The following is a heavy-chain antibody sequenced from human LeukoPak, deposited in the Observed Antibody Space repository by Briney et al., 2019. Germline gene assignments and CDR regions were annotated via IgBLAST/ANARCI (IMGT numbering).Heavy chain of an antibody. Sequence: SETLSLTCTVSGGSISSSSYYWGWIRPPPGKGLEWIGSIYYSGSTYYNPSLKSRVTISVDTSKNQFSLTLSSVTAADTAVYYCASQRGITMIVVVMTDAFDIWGQGTMVTVSS. CDR2: IYYSGST. V-gene: IGHV4-39*01. D-gene: IGHD3-22*01. CDR1: GGSISSSSYY. CDR3: ASQRGITMIVVVMTDAFDI. J-gene: IGHJ3*02.